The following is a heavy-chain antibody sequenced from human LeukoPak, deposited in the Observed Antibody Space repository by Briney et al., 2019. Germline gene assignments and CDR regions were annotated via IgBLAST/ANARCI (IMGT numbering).Heavy chain of an antibody. D-gene: IGHD6-19*01. CDR3: AKVRPVWYSSGWYYFDY. J-gene: IGHJ4*02. CDR2: ISGSGGST. CDR1: GFTFSSYA. Sequence: GGSLRLSCAASGFTFSSYAMSWVRLAPGKGLEWVSAISGSGGSTYYADSVKGRFTISRDNSKNTLYLQMNSLRAEDTAVYYCAKVRPVWYSSGWYYFDYWGQGTLVTVSS. V-gene: IGHV3-23*01.